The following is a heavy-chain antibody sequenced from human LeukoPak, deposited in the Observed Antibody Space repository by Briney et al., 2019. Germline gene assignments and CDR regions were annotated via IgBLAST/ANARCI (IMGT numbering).Heavy chain of an antibody. CDR2: INSDGSST. CDR1: VYTFCSYW. D-gene: IGHD4-17*01. V-gene: IGHV3-74*01. J-gene: IGHJ4*02. CDR3: AKDAKVTTDYYFDY. Sequence: GGSLRLSCAASVYTFCSYWVHWVRQAPGEGGVWVSRINSDGSSTSYADSVKGRFTISRDNSKSSLYLQMNSLRTEDTALYYCAKDAKVTTDYYFDYWGQGTLVTVSS.